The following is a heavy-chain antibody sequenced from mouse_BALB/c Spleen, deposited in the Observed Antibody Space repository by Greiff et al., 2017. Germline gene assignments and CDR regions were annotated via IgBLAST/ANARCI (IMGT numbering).Heavy chain of an antibody. Sequence: VQLQQSGPGLVKPSQSLSLTCTVTGYSITSDYAWNWIRQFPGNKLEWMGYISYSGSTSYNPSLKSRISITRDTSKNQFFLQLNSVTTEDTATYYCARRRFDAYYAMDYWGQGTSVTVSS. CDR2: ISYSGST. V-gene: IGHV3-2*02. CDR3: ARRRFDAYYAMDY. CDR1: GYSITSDYA. J-gene: IGHJ4*01.